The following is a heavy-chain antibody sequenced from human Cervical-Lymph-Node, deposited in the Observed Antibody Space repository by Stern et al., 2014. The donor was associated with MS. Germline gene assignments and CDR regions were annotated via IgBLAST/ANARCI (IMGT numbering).Heavy chain of an antibody. V-gene: IGHV3-15*01. CDR3: VTEQTDALDF. Sequence: EVQLEESGGGLVRPGGSLRLSCAASGFTFSNTWMTWVRRAPGKGLEWVGHIKGETHGGTTDYAAPVKDRFTISRDDSKNILYLQMNSLKTEDTAVYYCVTEQTDALDFWGQGTMVIVSS. CDR1: GFTFSNTW. CDR2: IKGETHGGTT. J-gene: IGHJ3*01.